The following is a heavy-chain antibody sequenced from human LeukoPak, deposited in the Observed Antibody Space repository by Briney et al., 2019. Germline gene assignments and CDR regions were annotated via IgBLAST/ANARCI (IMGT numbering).Heavy chain of an antibody. J-gene: IGHJ3*02. CDR2: ISPDRVEK. Sequence: GASVKVSCKASGYTFSDYYMHWVRQAPAQGLEWMAWISPDRVEKKYAQKFQGRVTMTRDTSISTAYMELSRLTSDDTAVYYCARKRGVGVDTNAFDIWGQGTMVTVSS. CDR1: GYTFSDYY. D-gene: IGHD3-3*01. CDR3: ARKRGVGVDTNAFDI. V-gene: IGHV1-2*02.